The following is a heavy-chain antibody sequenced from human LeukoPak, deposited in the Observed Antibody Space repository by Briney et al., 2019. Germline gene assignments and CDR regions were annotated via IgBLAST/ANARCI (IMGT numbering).Heavy chain of an antibody. Sequence: SETLSLTCAVYGGSFSGYYWSGIRQPPGKGLEWIGEINHSGSTNYNPSLKSRVTISVDTSKNQFSLKLSSVTAADTAVYYCARGLRITIFGVVIGAYYYGMDVWGQGTTVTVSS. J-gene: IGHJ6*02. CDR3: ARGLRITIFGVVIGAYYYGMDV. D-gene: IGHD3-3*01. CDR1: GGSFSGYY. V-gene: IGHV4-34*01. CDR2: INHSGST.